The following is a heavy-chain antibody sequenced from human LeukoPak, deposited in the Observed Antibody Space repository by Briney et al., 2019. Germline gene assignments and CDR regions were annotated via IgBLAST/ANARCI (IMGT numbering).Heavy chain of an antibody. CDR3: TRDLDIVATIINV. D-gene: IGHD2-21*01. CDR2: INPVNGVS. J-gene: IGHJ4*02. Sequence: ASVKVSCKAPGYIFTAYFLHWVRQAPGQGPEWMGWINPVNGVSEYAQKFQGRVNMTRDTSTSTVYMELNRLTSNDTAIYFCTRDLDIVATIINVWGQGTLVTVSS. V-gene: IGHV1-2*02. CDR1: GYIFTAYF.